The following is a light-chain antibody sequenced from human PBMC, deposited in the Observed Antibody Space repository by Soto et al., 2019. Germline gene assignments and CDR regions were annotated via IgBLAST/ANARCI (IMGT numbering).Light chain of an antibody. V-gene: IGKV3-15*01. Sequence: EIVMTQSPATLSVSPGERATLSCRASQSGSSNLAWYQQKPGQSPRLLIYGSSTRATGIPARFSGSGSGPEFTLTISSLQSEDFAVYYCQQYNNWPSLTFGGGTKVEIK. CDR2: GSS. CDR1: QSGSSN. CDR3: QQYNNWPSLT. J-gene: IGKJ4*01.